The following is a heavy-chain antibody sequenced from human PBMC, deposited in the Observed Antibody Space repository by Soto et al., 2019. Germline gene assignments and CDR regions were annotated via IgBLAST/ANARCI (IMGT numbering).Heavy chain of an antibody. D-gene: IGHD3-22*01. CDR2: IKSKTEGATT. CDR3: TTVAGGDYVSSRHYGNDYDE. V-gene: IGHV3-15*01. Sequence: SPSWSSSGFPFSNCWMGVVLQALGKGTEWVGRIKSKTEGATTDYAAPVKGRFTISRDHSKNTLYMQMNSLKTGDTAVYYWTTVAGGDYVSSRHYGNDYDEWGKRTPHTVAS. CDR1: GFPFSNCW. J-gene: IGHJ6*03.